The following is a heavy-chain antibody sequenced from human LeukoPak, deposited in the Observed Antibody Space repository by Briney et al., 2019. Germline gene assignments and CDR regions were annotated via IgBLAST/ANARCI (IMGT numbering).Heavy chain of an antibody. Sequence: GGTLRLSCAASGFTFSSYWMHWVRQAPGKGPVWVSRINSDGSSTSYADSVKGRFTISRDNAKNTLYLQMNSLRAEDTAVYYCARCYDYVWGSYRRNYYYYYMDVWGKGTTVTVSS. CDR1: GFTFSSYW. D-gene: IGHD3-16*02. J-gene: IGHJ6*03. V-gene: IGHV3-74*01. CDR2: INSDGSST. CDR3: ARCYDYVWGSYRRNYYYYYMDV.